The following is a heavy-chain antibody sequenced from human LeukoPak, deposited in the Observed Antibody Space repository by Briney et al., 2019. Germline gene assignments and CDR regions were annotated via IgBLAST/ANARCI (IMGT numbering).Heavy chain of an antibody. CDR1: GGSISSYY. Sequence: SETLSFTCTVSGGSISSYYWSWIRQPPGKGLEWIGYIYYSGSTNYNPSLKSRVTISVDTSKNQFSLKLSSVTAADTAVYYCARHSRNYGGNEGYFDYWGQGTLVTVSS. CDR2: IYYSGST. J-gene: IGHJ4*02. V-gene: IGHV4-59*08. D-gene: IGHD4-17*01. CDR3: ARHSRNYGGNEGYFDY.